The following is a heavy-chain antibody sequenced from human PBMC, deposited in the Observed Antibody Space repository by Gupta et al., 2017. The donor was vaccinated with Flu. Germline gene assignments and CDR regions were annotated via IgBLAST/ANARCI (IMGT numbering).Heavy chain of an antibody. D-gene: IGHD3-22*01. CDR1: GYSFTSYW. CDR2: IYPGDSDT. CDR3: ARVFRDDSSGYGSHNFDY. V-gene: IGHV5-51*01. Sequence: EVQLVQSGAEVKKPGESLKISCKGSGYSFTSYWIGWVRQMPGKGLEWMGIIYPGDSDTRYSPSFQGQVTISADKSISTAYLQWSSLKASDTAMYYCARVFRDDSSGYGSHNFDYWGQGTLVTVSS. J-gene: IGHJ4*02.